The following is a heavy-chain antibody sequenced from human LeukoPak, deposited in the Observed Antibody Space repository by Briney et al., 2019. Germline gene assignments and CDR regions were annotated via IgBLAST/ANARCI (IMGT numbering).Heavy chain of an antibody. D-gene: IGHD2-2*01. CDR3: TRHLDCSSTSCPNY. Sequence: GGSLRLSCAASGFTFSGSAMHWVRQASGKGLEWVGRIRSKANSYATAYAASVKGRFTISRDDSKNTAYLQMNSLRTEDTAVYYCTRHLDCSSTSCPNYWGQGTLVTVSS. CDR1: GFTFSGSA. V-gene: IGHV3-73*01. J-gene: IGHJ4*02. CDR2: IRSKANSYAT.